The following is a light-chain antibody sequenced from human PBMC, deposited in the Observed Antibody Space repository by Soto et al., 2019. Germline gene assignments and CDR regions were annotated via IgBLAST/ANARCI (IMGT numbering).Light chain of an antibody. Sequence: IVMTQSPATLSVSPGEGVTLSCRSSQSVSSNLAWYQQKPGQAPRLLIYGASNRATGIPDRSSGSGSGTDFTLTISRLEPEDFAVYYCQQYGSSGTFGQGTKVDI. V-gene: IGKV3-20*01. CDR2: GAS. CDR3: QQYGSSGT. J-gene: IGKJ1*01. CDR1: QSVSSN.